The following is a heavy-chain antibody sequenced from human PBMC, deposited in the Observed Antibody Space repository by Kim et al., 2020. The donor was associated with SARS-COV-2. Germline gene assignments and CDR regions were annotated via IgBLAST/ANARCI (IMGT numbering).Heavy chain of an antibody. D-gene: IGHD6-19*01. J-gene: IGHJ4*02. CDR2: IYYSGKT. V-gene: IGHV4-39*01. Sequence: SETLSLTCTVSGGSISITNYYWGWIRQPPGKGLEWIASIYYSGKTYYNPSLKSRITISVDTSKNQFSLTLSSVTAAATAVYFCAGQLGGGWWAVDHWGLGSLVTVSS. CDR3: AGQLGGGWWAVDH. CDR1: GGSISITNYY.